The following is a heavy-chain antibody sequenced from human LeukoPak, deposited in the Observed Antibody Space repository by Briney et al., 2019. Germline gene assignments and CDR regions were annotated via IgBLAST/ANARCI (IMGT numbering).Heavy chain of an antibody. D-gene: IGHD2-15*01. Sequence: EASVKVSCKASGYTFTGYYMHWVRQAPGQGLEWMGWINPNSGNTGYAQKFQGRVTMTRNTSISTAYMELSSLRSEDTAVYYCARGLVVATYWGQGTLVTVSS. V-gene: IGHV1-8*02. CDR3: ARGLVVATY. CDR1: GYTFTGYY. J-gene: IGHJ4*02. CDR2: INPNSGNT.